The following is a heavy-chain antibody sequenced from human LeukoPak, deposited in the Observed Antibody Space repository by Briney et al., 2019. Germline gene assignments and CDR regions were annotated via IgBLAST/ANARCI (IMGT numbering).Heavy chain of an antibody. CDR3: ARGQDYYDSSGLTQYFQH. D-gene: IGHD3-22*01. J-gene: IGHJ1*01. V-gene: IGHV3-48*03. CDR2: ISSSGSTI. CDR1: GFTFSSYE. Sequence: PGGSLRLSCAASGFTFSSYEMNWVRQAPGKGLEWVSYISSSGSTIYYADSVKGRFTISRDNAKNSLYLQMNSLRAEDTAVYYCARGQDYYDSSGLTQYFQHWGQGTLVTVSS.